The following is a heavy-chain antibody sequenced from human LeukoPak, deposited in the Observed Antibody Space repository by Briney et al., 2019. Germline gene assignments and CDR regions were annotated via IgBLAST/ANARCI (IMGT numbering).Heavy chain of an antibody. CDR2: ISSSSSTI. Sequence: SGGSLRLSCAASGFTFISYSINSVRQAPGKGLEWVSSISSSSSTIYYADSVKGRFIISRDNAENSLYLQMSSLRAEDTAVYYCARVSVYSSGKAFDYWGQGTLVTVSS. V-gene: IGHV3-21*01. D-gene: IGHD6-19*01. J-gene: IGHJ4*02. CDR1: GFTFISYS. CDR3: ARVSVYSSGKAFDY.